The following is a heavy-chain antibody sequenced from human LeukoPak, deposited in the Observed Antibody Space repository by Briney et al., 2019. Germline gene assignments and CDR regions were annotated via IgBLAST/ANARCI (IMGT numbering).Heavy chain of an antibody. V-gene: IGHV3-48*03. CDR2: ISSSGITI. J-gene: IGHJ2*01. D-gene: IGHD2-15*01. CDR1: GFIFSSYE. Sequence: GGSLRLSCAASGFIFSSYEMNWVRQAPGKGLEWVSSISSSGITINHADSVKGRFTISRDNAKNSLYLQMNSLRAEDTAVYYCAREKARSHWFFDLWGRGTLVTVSS. CDR3: AREKARSHWFFDL.